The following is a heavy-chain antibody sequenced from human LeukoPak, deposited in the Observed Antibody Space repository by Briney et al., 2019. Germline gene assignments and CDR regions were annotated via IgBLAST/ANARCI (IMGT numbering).Heavy chain of an antibody. D-gene: IGHD3-16*01. J-gene: IGHJ5*02. V-gene: IGHV4-30-4*01. Sequence: PSQTLSLTCTVSGGSISSGDYYWRWLRQPPGKGLEWIGYIYYSGNTYYNPSLKSRVTISVDTSKNQFSLKLSSVTAADTAVYYCARDRGGFEDNWFDPWGQGTLVTVSS. CDR1: GGSISSGDYY. CDR3: ARDRGGFEDNWFDP. CDR2: IYYSGNT.